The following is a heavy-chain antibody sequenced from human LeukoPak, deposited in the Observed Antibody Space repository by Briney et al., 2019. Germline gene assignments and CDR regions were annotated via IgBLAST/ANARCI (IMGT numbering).Heavy chain of an antibody. J-gene: IGHJ6*02. Sequence: SETLSLTCTVSGGSISSYYWSWIRQPPGKGLEWIGYIYYSGSTNYNPSLKSRVTISVDTSKNQFSLKLSSVTAADTAVYYCARIFGVVITTSYYYYGMDVWGQGTTVTVSS. CDR2: IYYSGST. D-gene: IGHD3-3*01. CDR3: ARIFGVVITTSYYYYGMDV. V-gene: IGHV4-59*01. CDR1: GGSISSYY.